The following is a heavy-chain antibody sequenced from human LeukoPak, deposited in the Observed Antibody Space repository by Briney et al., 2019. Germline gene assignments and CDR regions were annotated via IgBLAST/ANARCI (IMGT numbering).Heavy chain of an antibody. J-gene: IGHJ4*02. CDR2: IYYSGST. D-gene: IGHD2-2*01. CDR3: ATSTIRLGY. Sequence: SETLSLTCTVSGDSISSYYWSWIRQPPGKGLEWIGYIYYSGSTNYNPSLKSRVTISVDTSKNQFSLKLSSVTAADTAVYYCATSTIRLGYWGQGTLVTVSS. CDR1: GDSISSYY. V-gene: IGHV4-59*12.